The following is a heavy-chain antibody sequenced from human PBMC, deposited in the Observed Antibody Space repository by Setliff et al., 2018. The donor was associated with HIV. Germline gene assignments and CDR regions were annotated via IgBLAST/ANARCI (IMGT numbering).Heavy chain of an antibody. CDR3: ARPGYYYDSSGYADWFDP. D-gene: IGHD3-22*01. J-gene: IGHJ5*02. CDR2: IYYSGST. V-gene: IGHV4-59*08. Sequence: SETLSLTCTVSGGSISSYYWSWIRQPPGKGLEWIGYIYYSGSTNYNPSLKSRVTISVDTSKNQFSLKLSSVTAADTAVYYCARPGYYYDSSGYADWFDPWGQGIPVTVSS. CDR1: GGSISSYY.